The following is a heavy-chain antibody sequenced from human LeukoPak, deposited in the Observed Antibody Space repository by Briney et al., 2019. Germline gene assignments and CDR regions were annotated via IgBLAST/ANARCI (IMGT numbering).Heavy chain of an antibody. D-gene: IGHD3-10*02. CDR1: GFTFSDYE. Sequence: PGGSLRLSCAASGFTFSDYEINWVRQAPGKGLEWVSCISTSGSTTYYADSVKGRFTISGDNAKNSLFLQMNTLTDEDTAVYYCARGALHVSDYWGQGTPVTVS. J-gene: IGHJ4*02. CDR2: ISTSGSTT. CDR3: ARGALHVSDY. V-gene: IGHV3-48*03.